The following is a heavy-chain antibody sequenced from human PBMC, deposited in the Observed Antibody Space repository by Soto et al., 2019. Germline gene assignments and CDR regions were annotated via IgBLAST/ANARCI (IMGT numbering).Heavy chain of an antibody. D-gene: IGHD3-22*01. J-gene: IGHJ4*02. CDR3: TIDSSYDTNSRPFDY. CDR1: GFTFSNAW. V-gene: IGHV3-15*01. Sequence: GGSLRLSCAASGFTFSNAWMSWVRQAPGKGLEWVGRIKSKTDGGATDYAAPVKGRFTISRDDSKNTLYVQMNSLKTEDTALYYCTIDSSYDTNSRPFDYWGQGTLVTVSS. CDR2: IKSKTDGGAT.